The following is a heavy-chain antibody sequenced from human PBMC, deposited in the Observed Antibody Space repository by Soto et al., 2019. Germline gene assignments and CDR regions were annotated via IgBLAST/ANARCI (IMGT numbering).Heavy chain of an antibody. V-gene: IGHV1-69*13. CDR2: IIPIFGTA. J-gene: IGHJ3*02. D-gene: IGHD3-22*01. Sequence: SVKVSCKASGGRFSGYAISWVRQAPGQGLEWMGGIIPIFGTANYAQKFQGRVTITADESTSTAYMELSSLRSEDTAVYYCARRHYDSSGYYYDAFDIWGQGTMVTVSS. CDR3: ARRHYDSSGYYYDAFDI. CDR1: GGRFSGYA.